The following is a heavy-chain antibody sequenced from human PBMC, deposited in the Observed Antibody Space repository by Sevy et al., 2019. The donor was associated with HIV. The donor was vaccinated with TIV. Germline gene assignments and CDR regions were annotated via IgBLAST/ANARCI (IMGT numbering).Heavy chain of an antibody. CDR3: AKAFYNRLIGTRGDAFHM. Sequence: GGSLRLSCAASGFSFSDYGMHWVRQAPGKGLEWVALISHDGTYKYYGDSVKGRFTISRDNSKSTLYLQMNSLGPEDAAVYYCAKAFYNRLIGTRGDAFHMWGQGTVVTVSS. CDR1: GFSFSDYG. V-gene: IGHV3-30*18. J-gene: IGHJ3*02. D-gene: IGHD1-1*01. CDR2: ISHDGTYK.